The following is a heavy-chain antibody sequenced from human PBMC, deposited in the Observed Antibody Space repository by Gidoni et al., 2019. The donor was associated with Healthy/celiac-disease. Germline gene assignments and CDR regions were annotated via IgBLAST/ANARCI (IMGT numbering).Heavy chain of an antibody. CDR3: ARIVSEDTAMGNWFDP. D-gene: IGHD5-18*01. J-gene: IGHJ5*02. CDR1: GFSLSNARMG. V-gene: IGHV2-26*01. CDR2: IFSNDEK. Sequence: QVTLKESGPVLVKPTETLTLTCTVSGFSLSNARMGVSWIRQPRGKALEWLAHIFSNDEKSYSTALKSRLTISKDTSKSQVVLTMTNMDPVDTATYYCARIVSEDTAMGNWFDPWGQGTLVTVSS.